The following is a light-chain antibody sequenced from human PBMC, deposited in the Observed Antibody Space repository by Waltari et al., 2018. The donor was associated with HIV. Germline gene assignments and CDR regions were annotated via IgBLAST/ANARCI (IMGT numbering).Light chain of an antibody. V-gene: IGLV7-46*01. Sequence: QAVVTQEPSLTVSPGGTVTLTCGSSTGAVTSGHYAFWFQQKPGQAPKTLIYATNNKHSWTPARFSGSLRGGKAALTLSGAQPEDEADYYCLLSYSETDVLFGGGTKLTVL. J-gene: IGLJ2*01. CDR3: LLSYSETDVL. CDR2: ATN. CDR1: TGAVTSGHY.